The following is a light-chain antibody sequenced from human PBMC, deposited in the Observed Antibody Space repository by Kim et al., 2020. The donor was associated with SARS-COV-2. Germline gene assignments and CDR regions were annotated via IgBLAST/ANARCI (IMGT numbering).Light chain of an antibody. CDR3: QQIHSYPIT. CDR2: DAS. CDR1: QAIRSY. Sequence: ASGGDRVTITCRASQAIRSYLAWYQQKPGKAPRLLIFDASNLQRGVPSRFSGGGSGTEFTLTISSLQPEDIAAYYCQQIHSYPITFGQGTRLEIK. J-gene: IGKJ5*01. V-gene: IGKV1-9*01.